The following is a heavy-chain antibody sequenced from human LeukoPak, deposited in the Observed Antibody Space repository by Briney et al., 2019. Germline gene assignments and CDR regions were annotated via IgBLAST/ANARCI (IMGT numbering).Heavy chain of an antibody. Sequence: GGSLRLSCAASGFTFSSYAMSWVRQAPGKGLEWVSAISGSGGSTYYADSVKGRFTISGDNSKNTLYLQMNSLRAEDTAVYYCANRHYDSSGHKSYFDYWGQGTLVTVSS. V-gene: IGHV3-23*01. CDR3: ANRHYDSSGHKSYFDY. D-gene: IGHD3-22*01. CDR2: ISGSGGST. CDR1: GFTFSSYA. J-gene: IGHJ4*02.